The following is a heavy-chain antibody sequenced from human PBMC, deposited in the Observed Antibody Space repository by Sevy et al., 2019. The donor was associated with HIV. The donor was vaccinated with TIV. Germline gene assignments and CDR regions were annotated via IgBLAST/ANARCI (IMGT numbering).Heavy chain of an antibody. CDR2: INAGNGNT. D-gene: IGHD3-3*01. CDR1: GYTFTSYA. V-gene: IGHV1-3*01. Sequence: ASVKVSCKASGYTFTSYAMHWVRQAPGQRLEWMGWINAGNGNTKYSQKFQGRVTITRDTSASTAYMELSSLRSEDTAVYYCAGGAVGITIFGVVINYFDYWGQGTLVTVSS. CDR3: AGGAVGITIFGVVINYFDY. J-gene: IGHJ4*02.